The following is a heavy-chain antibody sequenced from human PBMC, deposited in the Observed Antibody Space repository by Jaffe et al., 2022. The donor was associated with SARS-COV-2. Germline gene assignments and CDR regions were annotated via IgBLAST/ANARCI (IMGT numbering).Heavy chain of an antibody. CDR1: GFTFSSYA. CDR3: AKDAAPRSYYDSSGYYFTFDY. CDR2: ISGSGGST. Sequence: EVQLLESGGGLVQPGGSLRLSCAASGFTFSSYAMSWVRQAPGKGLEWVSAISGSGGSTYYADSVKGRFTISRDNSKNTLYLQMNSLRAEDTAVYYCAKDAAPRSYYDSSGYYFTFDYWGQGTLVTVSS. D-gene: IGHD3-22*01. V-gene: IGHV3-23*01. J-gene: IGHJ4*02.